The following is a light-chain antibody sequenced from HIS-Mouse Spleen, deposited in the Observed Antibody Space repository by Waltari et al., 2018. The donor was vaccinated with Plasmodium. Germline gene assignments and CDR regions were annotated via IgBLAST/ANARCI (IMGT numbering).Light chain of an antibody. J-gene: IGLJ2*01. CDR3: QVWDSSSDHPV. Sequence: SYVLTQPPSVSVAPGQTARITCGGNNIGSKRVHWYQQKPGQAPVLVVYDDSDRPPGIPEGFSGANSGNTATLTISRVEAGDEADYYCQVWDSSSDHPVFGGGTKLTVL. CDR1: NIGSKR. CDR2: DDS. V-gene: IGLV3-21*02.